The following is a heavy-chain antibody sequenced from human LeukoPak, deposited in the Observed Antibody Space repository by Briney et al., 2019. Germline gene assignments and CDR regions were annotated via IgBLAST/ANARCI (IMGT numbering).Heavy chain of an antibody. CDR3: AREGGGSYFFDY. D-gene: IGHD1-26*01. Sequence: ASVKVSCKASGYTFTSYAMHWVRQAPGQRLEWMGWINAGNGNTKYSQEFQGRVTITRDTSASTAYMELSSLRSEDMAVYYCAREGGGSYFFDYWGQGTLVTASS. CDR2: INAGNGNT. J-gene: IGHJ4*02. CDR1: GYTFTSYA. V-gene: IGHV1-3*03.